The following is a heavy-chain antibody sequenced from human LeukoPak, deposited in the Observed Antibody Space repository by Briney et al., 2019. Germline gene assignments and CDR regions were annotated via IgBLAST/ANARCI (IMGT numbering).Heavy chain of an antibody. CDR2: IKSKTDGGTT. CDR1: GFSFSDAW. J-gene: IGHJ4*02. Sequence: GGSLRLSFAASGFSFSDAWMSWVRQAPGKGLEWVGRIKSKTDGGTTDYAAPVKGRFTISRDDSKNTLYVQMNSLKIEDTAVYYCTTLMGSIGQWGQGTLVTVSS. D-gene: IGHD6-19*01. CDR3: TTLMGSIGQ. V-gene: IGHV3-15*01.